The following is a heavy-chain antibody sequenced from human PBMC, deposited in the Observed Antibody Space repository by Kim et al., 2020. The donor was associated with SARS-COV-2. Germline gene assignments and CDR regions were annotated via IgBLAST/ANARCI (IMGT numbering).Heavy chain of an antibody. Sequence: GGSLRLSCAASGFTVSNNYMNWVRQAPGKGLECVSVIYSGCGTYYADSGKGRFTITRDSSKNTVFLQMNSLRVEDTAVYYYATRVGTNAGWGQGALVTVSS. CDR3: ATRVGTNAG. J-gene: IGHJ1*01. CDR2: IYSGCGT. CDR1: GFTVSNNY. D-gene: IGHD1-1*01. V-gene: IGHV3-66*01.